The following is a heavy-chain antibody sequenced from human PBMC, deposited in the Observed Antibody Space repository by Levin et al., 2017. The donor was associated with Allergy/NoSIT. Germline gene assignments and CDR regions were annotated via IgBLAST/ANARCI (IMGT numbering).Heavy chain of an antibody. J-gene: IGHJ4*02. CDR2: IYSGGST. CDR1: GFTVSSHY. Sequence: GESLKISCAASGFTVSSHYMSWVRQAPGKGLEWVSVIYSGGSTYYADSVKGRFTISRDNSKNTLYLQMNSLRAEDTAVYYCARDGTEGPIYFDYWGQGTLVTVSS. CDR3: ARDGTEGPIYFDY. V-gene: IGHV3-53*01. D-gene: IGHD1-1*01.